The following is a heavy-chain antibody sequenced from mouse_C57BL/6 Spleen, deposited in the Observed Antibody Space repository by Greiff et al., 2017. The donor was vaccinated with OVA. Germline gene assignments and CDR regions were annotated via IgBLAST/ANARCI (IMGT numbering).Heavy chain of an antibody. J-gene: IGHJ4*01. CDR2: IDPSDSYT. CDR3: ARGGLRSTWAAIDD. CDR1: GYTFTSYW. Sequence: VQLQQPGAELVRPGTSVKLSCKASGYTFTSYWMHWVKQRPGHGLEWIGGIDPSDSYTNYNQKFKGKATLTVDTSSSTAYMQLNSQTSEDTAVYYWARGGLRSTWAAIDDWGQGTTVTVSS. V-gene: IGHV1-59*01. D-gene: IGHD1-1*01.